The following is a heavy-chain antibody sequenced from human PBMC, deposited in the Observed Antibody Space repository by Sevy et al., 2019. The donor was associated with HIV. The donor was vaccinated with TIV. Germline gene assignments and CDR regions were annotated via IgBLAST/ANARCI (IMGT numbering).Heavy chain of an antibody. CDR3: AKGQQLITQSGSYFYYGMNV. CDR2: ISWNGADI. V-gene: IGHV3-9*01. Sequence: GGSLRLSCAASNLTFKDYAMHWVRRAPGKGLEWVSGISWNGADIGYVASVKGRFTISRDNAKSSVYLQINSLTPEDTGVYYCAKGQQLITQSGSYFYYGMNVWGQGTTVTVSS. CDR1: NLTFKDYA. D-gene: IGHD6-13*01. J-gene: IGHJ6*02.